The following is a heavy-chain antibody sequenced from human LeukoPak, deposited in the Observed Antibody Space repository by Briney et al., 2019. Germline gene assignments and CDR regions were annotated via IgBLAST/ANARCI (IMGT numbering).Heavy chain of an antibody. D-gene: IGHD6-13*01. V-gene: IGHV3-66*01. CDR3: ARALAAASHTSFDY. Sequence: GGSLRLSCAASGFTVSDNYMSWVRQAPGKGLEWVSIIYSGGTTYYADSVKGRFTISRDISKNTVYLQMNSLRAEDTAVYYCARALAAASHTSFDYWGQGTLVTVSS. CDR2: IYSGGTT. J-gene: IGHJ4*02. CDR1: GFTVSDNY.